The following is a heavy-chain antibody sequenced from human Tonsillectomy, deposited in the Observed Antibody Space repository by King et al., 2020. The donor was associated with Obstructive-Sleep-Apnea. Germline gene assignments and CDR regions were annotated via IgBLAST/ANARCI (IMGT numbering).Heavy chain of an antibody. J-gene: IGHJ6*02. V-gene: IGHV3-13*01. CDR3: AREYSYGTYGMDV. Sequence: VQLVESGGGLVQPGGSLRLSCAASGFTFSSYDMHWVRQATGKGLEWVSAIGTAGDTYYPGSVKGRFTITRENANNSLYLQMKSLRAGDTAVYYCAREYSYGTYGMDVWGQGTTVTVSS. CDR1: GFTFSSYD. D-gene: IGHD5-18*01. CDR2: IGTAGDT.